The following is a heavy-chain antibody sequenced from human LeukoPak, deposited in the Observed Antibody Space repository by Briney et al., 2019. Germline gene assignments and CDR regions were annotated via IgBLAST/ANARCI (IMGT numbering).Heavy chain of an antibody. Sequence: NASETLSLTGTVSGGSISSYYWSWIRQPPGKGRDGIGYIYYSGNTNYTPPLKSRVTISVDTSTNQFSLKLSSVPAADTAVYYCARLYALSGSGMDVWGQGTTVTVSS. CDR1: GGSISSYY. CDR3: ARLYALSGSGMDV. CDR2: IYYSGNT. J-gene: IGHJ6*02. V-gene: IGHV4-59*08. D-gene: IGHD2-8*01.